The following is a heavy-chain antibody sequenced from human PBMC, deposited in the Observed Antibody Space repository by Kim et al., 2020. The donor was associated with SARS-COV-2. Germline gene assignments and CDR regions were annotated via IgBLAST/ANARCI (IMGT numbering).Heavy chain of an antibody. J-gene: IGHJ4*02. V-gene: IGHV5-51*01. Sequence: GESLKISCKGSGYSFTSYWIGWVRQMPGKGLEWMGIIYPGDSDTRYSPSFQGQVTISADKSISTAYLQWSSLKASDTAMYYCAILGYGSGSYPSGGPFDYWGQGTLVTVSS. CDR1: GYSFTSYW. D-gene: IGHD3-10*01. CDR3: AILGYGSGSYPSGGPFDY. CDR2: IYPGDSDT.